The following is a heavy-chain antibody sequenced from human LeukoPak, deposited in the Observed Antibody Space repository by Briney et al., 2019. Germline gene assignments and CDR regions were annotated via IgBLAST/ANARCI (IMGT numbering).Heavy chain of an antibody. Sequence: PGGSLRLSCAASGFTFSSYAMSWVRQAPGKGLEWVSTISGGGGGTYYADSVKGRFTISRDNSKNTPYLQMNSLRAEDTAVYYCATQGASRWFDPWGQGTLVTVSS. V-gene: IGHV3-23*01. J-gene: IGHJ5*02. CDR1: GFTFSSYA. CDR3: ATQGASRWFDP. CDR2: ISGGGGGT.